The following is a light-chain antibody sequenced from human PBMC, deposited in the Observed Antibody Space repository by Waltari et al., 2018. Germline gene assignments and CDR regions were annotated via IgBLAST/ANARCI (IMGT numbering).Light chain of an antibody. CDR1: QSVSRA. CDR3: QHYVSLPAT. V-gene: IGKV3-20*01. CDR2: TAS. J-gene: IGKJ1*01. Sequence: EIVLTQSPGTLSLSPGERVTLSCRASQSVSRALAWYQQKPGQAPRLLLYTASNRATGLPDRFSGSGSGTDFSLTISRLEPEDFAVYYCQHYVSLPATFGQGTRVEIK.